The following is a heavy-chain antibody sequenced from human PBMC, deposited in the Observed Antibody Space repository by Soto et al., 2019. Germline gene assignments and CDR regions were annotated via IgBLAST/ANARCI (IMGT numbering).Heavy chain of an antibody. CDR2: ISGSGGST. CDR3: AKDIKAGYCSSTSCPSFFDY. J-gene: IGHJ4*02. D-gene: IGHD2-2*01. Sequence: GGSLSLSCAASGFPFSSYSMSWVRQAPGKGLEWVSAISGSGGSTYYADSVKGRFTISRDNSKNTLYLQMNSLRAEDTAVYYCAKDIKAGYCSSTSCPSFFDYWGQGTLVTVSS. V-gene: IGHV3-23*01. CDR1: GFPFSSYS.